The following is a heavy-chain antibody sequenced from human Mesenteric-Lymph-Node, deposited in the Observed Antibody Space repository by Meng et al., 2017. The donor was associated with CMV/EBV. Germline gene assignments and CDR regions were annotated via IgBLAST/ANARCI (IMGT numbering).Heavy chain of an antibody. CDR2: ISYDGGNK. CDR3: ARDAVGATPRNWFDP. D-gene: IGHD1-26*01. V-gene: IGHV3-30*04. CDR1: GFTFSSYP. J-gene: IGHJ5*02. Sequence: GESLKISCAASGFTFSSYPMNWVRQAPGKGLEWVAVISYDGGNKYYADSVKGRFTFSRDNSKNTLYLQMNSLRAEDTAVYYCARDAVGATPRNWFDPWGQGTLVTVSS.